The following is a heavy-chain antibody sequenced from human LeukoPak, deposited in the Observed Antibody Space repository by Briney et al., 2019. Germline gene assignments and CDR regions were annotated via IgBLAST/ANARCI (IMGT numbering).Heavy chain of an antibody. CDR2: INHSGST. Sequence: PSETLSLTCAVYGGSFSTYYWSWIRQPPAKGLEWIGEINHSGSTNYNPSLKSRVTISVDTSKNQFSLKLTSVTAADTAMYYCARREPHGDYGGKIRYYYYMDVWGKGTTITISS. V-gene: IGHV4-34*01. J-gene: IGHJ6*03. CDR1: GGSFSTYY. CDR3: ARREPHGDYGGKIRYYYYMDV. D-gene: IGHD4-23*01.